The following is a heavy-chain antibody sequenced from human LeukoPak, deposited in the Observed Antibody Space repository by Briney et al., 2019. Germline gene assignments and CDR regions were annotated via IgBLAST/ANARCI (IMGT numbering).Heavy chain of an antibody. CDR1: GYSFTTYG. V-gene: IGHV1-18*01. CDR2: ISTYNGNT. D-gene: IGHD6-13*01. J-gene: IGHJ4*02. Sequence: ASVTVSCKASGYSFTTYGISWVRQAPGQGVEGMGWISTYNGNTDYAQNLQGRVTITTDTSTSTAYMELRSLRSDDTAVYYCARGKSSWLFDNWGQGTLVTVSS. CDR3: ARGKSSWLFDN.